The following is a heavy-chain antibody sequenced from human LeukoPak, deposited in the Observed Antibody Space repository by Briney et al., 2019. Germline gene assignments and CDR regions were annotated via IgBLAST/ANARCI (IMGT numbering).Heavy chain of an antibody. V-gene: IGHV3-7*01. CDR3: ARNLVVVGSSFSYGMDV. CDR2: INQGGRDK. CDR1: GFSISAYW. D-gene: IGHD2-15*01. J-gene: IGHJ6*02. Sequence: PGGSLRLSCAASGFSISAYWMSWVRQAPGKGLEWVANINQGGRDKYSVDSVKGRFTISRDNAKNSLYLAMNSPRAEETAVYYCARNLVVVGSSFSYGMDVWGQGPTVTVSS.